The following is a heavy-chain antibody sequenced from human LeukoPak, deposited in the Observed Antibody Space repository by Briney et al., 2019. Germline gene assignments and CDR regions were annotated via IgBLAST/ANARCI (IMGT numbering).Heavy chain of an antibody. Sequence: GGSLRLSCAASGFTFSTYNMLLVRQTPGKGLEWLFYINSGGSAVHYADSVKDRFTFSRDNAKNSLYLQMNSLRVEDTGIYYCARVGSRGDWFDYWGQGTRVTVSS. D-gene: IGHD1-26*01. J-gene: IGHJ5*01. CDR1: GFTFSTYN. CDR3: ARVGSRGDWFDY. V-gene: IGHV3-48*01. CDR2: INSGGSAV.